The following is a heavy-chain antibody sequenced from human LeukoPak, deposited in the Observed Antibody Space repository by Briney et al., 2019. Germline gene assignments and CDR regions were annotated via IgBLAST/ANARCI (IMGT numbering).Heavy chain of an antibody. CDR3: AKGEGDGYNYADY. Sequence: GGSLRLSCAAPGFTFDDYTMHWVRQAPGKGLEWVSLISWDGGSTYYADSVKGRFTISRDNSKNSLYLQMNSLRTEDTALYYCAKGEGDGYNYADYWGQGTLVTVSS. J-gene: IGHJ4*02. CDR2: ISWDGGST. CDR1: GFTFDDYT. D-gene: IGHD5-24*01. V-gene: IGHV3-43*01.